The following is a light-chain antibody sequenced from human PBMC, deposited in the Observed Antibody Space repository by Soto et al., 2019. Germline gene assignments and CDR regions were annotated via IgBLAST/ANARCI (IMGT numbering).Light chain of an antibody. CDR3: KQYGSSPLT. CDR2: GAS. J-gene: IGKJ4*01. Sequence: EIVLTQSPGTLSLSPGERATLSCRASQSVRSSYLAWYQQKPGQAPRLLIYGASSRATGIPDRFSGSGSGTDFTLTISGLEPEDFAVYYCKQYGSSPLTFGGGTKVEIK. CDR1: QSVRSSY. V-gene: IGKV3-20*01.